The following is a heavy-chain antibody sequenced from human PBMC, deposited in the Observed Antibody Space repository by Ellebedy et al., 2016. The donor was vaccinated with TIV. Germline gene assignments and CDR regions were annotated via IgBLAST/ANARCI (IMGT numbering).Heavy chain of an antibody. J-gene: IGHJ6*02. D-gene: IGHD3-10*01. CDR3: ARELGSNYGVSYGMDV. Sequence: PGGSLRLSCAASGFTFSTYSMKWVRQAPGKGLEWVSYISSSSSTIYYADSVKGRFTISRDNAKNSLYLQMNSLRDEDTAVYYCARELGSNYGVSYGMDVWGQGTTVTVS. CDR1: GFTFSTYS. V-gene: IGHV3-48*02. CDR2: ISSSSSTI.